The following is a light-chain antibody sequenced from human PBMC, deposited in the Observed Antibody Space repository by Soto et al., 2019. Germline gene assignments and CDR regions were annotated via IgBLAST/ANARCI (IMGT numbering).Light chain of an antibody. J-gene: IGKJ5*01. CDR3: QQAYSFPIT. V-gene: IGKV1D-12*01. Sequence: DIQVTQSPSSVSAPVGDRVTITCRASQDIAAYLAWYQHKPGRAPELLIHAASSLQSGVPSRFSGSGSGTDSTLTINSLQPEDFATYYCQQAYSFPITFGQGTRLEIK. CDR2: AAS. CDR1: QDIAAY.